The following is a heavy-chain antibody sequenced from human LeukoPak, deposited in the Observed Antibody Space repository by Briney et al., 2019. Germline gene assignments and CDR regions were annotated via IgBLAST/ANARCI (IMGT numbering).Heavy chain of an antibody. Sequence: SETLSLTCTVSGGSISSYDWNWIRQPPGKGLEWIGYIYYSGSTNYNPSLKSRVTISLDTSKNQFSLKVRSVTAADTAVYYCARRDSSGSIVFDYWGQGTLVTVSS. CDR3: ARRDSSGSIVFDY. J-gene: IGHJ4*02. CDR2: IYYSGST. CDR1: GGSISSYD. D-gene: IGHD3-22*01. V-gene: IGHV4-59*01.